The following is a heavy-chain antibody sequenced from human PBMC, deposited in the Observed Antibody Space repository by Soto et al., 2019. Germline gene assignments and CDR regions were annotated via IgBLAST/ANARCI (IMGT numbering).Heavy chain of an antibody. CDR1: GFTFSSYG. CDR2: IWYDGSNK. J-gene: IGHJ4*02. CDR3: ASSGSPAYYFDY. Sequence: GGSLRLSCAASGFTFSSYGMHWVRQAPGKGLEWVAVIWYDGSNKYYADSVKGRFTISRDNSKNTLYLQMNSLRAEDTAVYYCASSGSPAYYFDYWGQGTLVTVSS. V-gene: IGHV3-33*01. D-gene: IGHD3-10*01.